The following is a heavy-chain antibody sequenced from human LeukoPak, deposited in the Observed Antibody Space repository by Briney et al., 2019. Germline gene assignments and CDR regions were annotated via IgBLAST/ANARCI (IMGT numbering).Heavy chain of an antibody. V-gene: IGHV3-7*01. D-gene: IGHD6-19*01. CDR3: ARGGGWYFDY. Sequence: GGSLGLSCAASGFTFSNYWMNWVRQAPGKGLEWLASIGQDGSENYYVDSVKGRFSISRDNANNSLYLQMKSLRVEDTAVYYCARGGGWYFDYWGQGALITASS. CDR2: IGQDGSEN. J-gene: IGHJ4*02. CDR1: GFTFSNYW.